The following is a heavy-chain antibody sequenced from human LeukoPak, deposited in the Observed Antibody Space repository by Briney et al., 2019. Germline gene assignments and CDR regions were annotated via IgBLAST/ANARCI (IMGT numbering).Heavy chain of an antibody. CDR1: GYSISSGYY. CDR2: IYHSGST. V-gene: IGHV4-38-2*02. Sequence: SETLSLTCTVSGYSISSGYYWGWIRQPPGKGLEWIGSIYHSGSTYYNPSLKSRVTISVDTSKNQFSLKLSSVTAADTAVYYCARSYYDSSGYDFDYWGQGTLVTVSS. CDR3: ARSYYDSSGYDFDY. J-gene: IGHJ4*02. D-gene: IGHD3-22*01.